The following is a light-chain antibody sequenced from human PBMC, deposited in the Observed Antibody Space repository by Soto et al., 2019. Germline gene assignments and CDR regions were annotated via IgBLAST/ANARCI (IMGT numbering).Light chain of an antibody. CDR3: QQYENYPLT. V-gene: IGKV1-5*01. CDR2: DTS. J-gene: IGKJ4*01. CDR1: QSINTW. Sequence: QKTKSPSTLSASEGDRVTITCRASQSINTWLAWYQQKPGKAPKLLIYDTSTLKSGAPSRFSGSGSGTEFTLTINSLQPDDFATYYCQQYENYPLTFGGGTKVDIK.